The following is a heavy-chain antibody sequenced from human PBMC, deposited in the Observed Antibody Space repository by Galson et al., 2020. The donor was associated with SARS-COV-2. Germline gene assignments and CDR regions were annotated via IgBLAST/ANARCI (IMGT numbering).Heavy chain of an antibody. J-gene: IGHJ2*01. D-gene: IGHD2-15*01. CDR2: VQPSGSP. Sequence: SEPLSPTCAVPGVSIRTTNYWSWIRQAPGKGPEWNGSVQPSGSPQFNPSLKSRVTTPLDTSKNQSSLRLTSVTAADTALYYCARQGVTMIFLRTVPGWFFDFWGRGTLVTVSS. V-gene: IGHV4-38-2*01. CDR3: ARQGVTMIFLRTVPGWFFDF. CDR1: GVSIRTTNY.